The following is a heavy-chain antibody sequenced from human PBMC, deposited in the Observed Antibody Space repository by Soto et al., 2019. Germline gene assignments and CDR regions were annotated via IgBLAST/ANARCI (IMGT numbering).Heavy chain of an antibody. Sequence: GGSLRLSCAASGFTFSSYSMHWVRQAPGKGLEWVAIMSYDGSKKYYADSVKGRFTISRDNSKSALYLQVNSLRAEDTAVYSCARESYGDYYFDYWGQGTLVTVSS. CDR1: GFTFSSYS. V-gene: IGHV3-30-3*01. CDR2: MSYDGSKK. CDR3: ARESYGDYYFDY. J-gene: IGHJ4*02. D-gene: IGHD2-21*02.